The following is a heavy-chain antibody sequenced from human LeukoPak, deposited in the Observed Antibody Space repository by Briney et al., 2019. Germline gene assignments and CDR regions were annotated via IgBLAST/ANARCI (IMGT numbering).Heavy chain of an antibody. CDR1: GFTFTSYG. V-gene: IGHV3-23*01. CDR2: ISASGGST. CDR3: VREAAATLFDY. J-gene: IGHJ4*02. Sequence: PGGSLRLSCAASGFTFTSYGMSWVRQAPGRGLEWVSSISASGGSTYYADSVKGRFTISRDNSKNTLYLQMNSLRAEDTAVYYCVREAAATLFDYWGQGTLVTVSS. D-gene: IGHD1-26*01.